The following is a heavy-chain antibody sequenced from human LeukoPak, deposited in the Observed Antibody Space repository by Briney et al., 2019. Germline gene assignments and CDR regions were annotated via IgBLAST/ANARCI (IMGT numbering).Heavy chain of an antibody. CDR1: GGSISSGSYY. D-gene: IGHD3-10*01. J-gene: IGHJ6*03. V-gene: IGHV4-61*02. CDR3: ARDSGSGSWYMDV. Sequence: SQTLSLTCTVSGGSISSGSYYWSWIRQPAGKGPEWIGRIHTSGSTNYNPSLKSRVTISVDTSKNQFSLRLSSVTAADTAVYYCARDSGSGSWYMDVWGKGTTVTVSS. CDR2: IHTSGST.